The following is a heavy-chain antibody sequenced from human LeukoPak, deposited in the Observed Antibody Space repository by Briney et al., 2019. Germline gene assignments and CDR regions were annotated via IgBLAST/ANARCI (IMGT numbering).Heavy chain of an antibody. D-gene: IGHD3-16*01. CDR1: GFIVSNNH. V-gene: IGHV3-66*01. J-gene: IGHJ1*01. CDR2: IYSGDTT. CDR3: AKDDAWGRYKD. Sequence: GGSLRLSCAASGFIVSNNHINWIRKAPGKELEWVSIIYSGDTTYYSDSVKGRFILSSDNSKNMLYLQMNSLRGDDTAVYYCAKDDAWGRYKDRGQGTLVTVSS.